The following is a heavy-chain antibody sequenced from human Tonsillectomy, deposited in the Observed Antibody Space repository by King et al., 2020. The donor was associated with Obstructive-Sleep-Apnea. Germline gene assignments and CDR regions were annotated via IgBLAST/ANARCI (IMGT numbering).Heavy chain of an antibody. CDR2: SYFCGGT. V-gene: IGHV4-39*07. CDR3: ARRYSYGAFDY. CDR1: GGSISSSSYY. Sequence: QLQESGPGLVKPSETLSLTCTVSGGSISSSSYYCCWIRQPPGNGLGWIGSSYFCGGTYYNSSLKHRFTISVDTSKNHFSLKLSSVTAADTAVYYCARRYSYGAFDYWGQGTLVTVSS. D-gene: IGHD5-18*01. J-gene: IGHJ4*02.